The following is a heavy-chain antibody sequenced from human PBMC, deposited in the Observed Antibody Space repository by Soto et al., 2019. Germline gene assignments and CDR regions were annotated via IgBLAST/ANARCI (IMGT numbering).Heavy chain of an antibody. V-gene: IGHV1-69*01. CDR1: GGTFNNYG. Sequence: QVQLVQSGAEVKKPGSSVKFSCKASGGTFNNYGMGWVRQAPGQGLEGMGGIIPMIPRTNYAQKFQGRVTLTADASRSTAYMELRSLRSEDTAVYYCASWDYDVLTGYSYDDWGQGTLVTVSS. J-gene: IGHJ4*02. D-gene: IGHD3-9*01. CDR3: ASWDYDVLTGYSYDD. CDR2: IIPMIPRT.